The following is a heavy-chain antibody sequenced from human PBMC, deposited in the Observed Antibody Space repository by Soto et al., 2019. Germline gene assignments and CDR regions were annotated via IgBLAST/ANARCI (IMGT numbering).Heavy chain of an antibody. CDR2: IYWDDDK. V-gene: IGHV2-5*02. D-gene: IGHD1-1*01. Sequence: QITLKESGPTLVKPPQTLTLTCTFSGFSLNTDGVAVGWIRQPPGKALEWLALIYWDDDKRYNPSLKTRLTVTKDTSKNQVVLTMTNMDPVDTATYYFAKTMGWNWFAPWGQGTLVTVSP. CDR1: GFSLNTDGVA. J-gene: IGHJ5*02. CDR3: AKTMGWNWFAP.